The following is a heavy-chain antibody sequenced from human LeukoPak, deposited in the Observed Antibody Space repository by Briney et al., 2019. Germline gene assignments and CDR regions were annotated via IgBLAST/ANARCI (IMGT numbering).Heavy chain of an antibody. CDR2: ISSSSTYI. D-gene: IGHD1-1*01. CDR3: ARDRTDGDY. V-gene: IGHV3-21*01. Sequence: GGSLRLSCAASGFTFSSYSMKWVRQAPGKGLEWVSSISSSSTYIYYADSVKGRFTISRDNAKNSLYLQMNSLRAEDTAVYYCARDRTDGDYWGQGTLVTVSS. J-gene: IGHJ4*02. CDR1: GFTFSSYS.